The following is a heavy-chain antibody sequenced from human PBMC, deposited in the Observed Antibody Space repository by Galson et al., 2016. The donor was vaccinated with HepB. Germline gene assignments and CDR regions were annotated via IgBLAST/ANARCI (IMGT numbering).Heavy chain of an antibody. CDR3: AREGYLDY. CDR1: GFSFSINW. CDR2: IKSDGSIT. V-gene: IGHV3-74*03. J-gene: IGHJ4*02. Sequence: SLRLSCAASGFSFSINWMHWVRQAPGQGLVWVSRIKSDGSITTYADSVKGRFTISRDNGKNSLYLQMNSLRAEDTAVYYCAREGYLDYWGQGTLVTVSS.